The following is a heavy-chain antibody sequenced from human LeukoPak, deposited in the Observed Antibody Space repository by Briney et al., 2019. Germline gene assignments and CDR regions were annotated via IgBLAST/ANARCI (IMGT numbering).Heavy chain of an antibody. CDR2: INPYNDIT. V-gene: IGHV1-18*01. CDR3: ARETYSNILTGTDY. Sequence: ASVKLSCKASGYTFTASGLCWVRQAPGQGLEWMGWINPYNDITDYAQTFKGRVTMTTDTSTSTAYMELRSLTSDDTAVYYCARETYSNILTGTDYWGPGTLVTVSS. CDR1: GYTFTASG. J-gene: IGHJ4*02. D-gene: IGHD3-9*01.